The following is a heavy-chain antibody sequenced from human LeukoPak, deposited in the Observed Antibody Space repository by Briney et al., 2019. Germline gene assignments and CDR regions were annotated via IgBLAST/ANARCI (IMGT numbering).Heavy chain of an antibody. V-gene: IGHV3-30*02. CDR3: AKDPTGDYIGTLDI. CDR2: IRDDGVNK. CDR1: GFTFSNYG. Sequence: GGSLRLSCAASGFTFSNYGMHWVRQAPGKGREWVAFIRDDGVNKYYADCVQGLFTIYRDNYQNMLYLQMNSMRAEDTAVYYCAKDPTGDYIGTLDIWGQGTMVTVSS. J-gene: IGHJ3*02. D-gene: IGHD4-17*01.